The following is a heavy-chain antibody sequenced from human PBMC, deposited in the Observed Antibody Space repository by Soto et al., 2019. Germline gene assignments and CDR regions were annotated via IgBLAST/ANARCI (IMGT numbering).Heavy chain of an antibody. CDR2: ISYDGSNK. CDR1: GFTFSSYA. D-gene: IGHD2-15*01. Sequence: QVQLVESGGGVVQPGRSLRLSCAASGFTFSSYAMHWVRQAPGKGLEWVAVISYDGSNKYYADSVKGRFTISRDNSKNVLYLLMSSMAGDAAAVYYCGRRDMVVVVAASLDYWGQGTLVTVSS. CDR3: GRRDMVVVVAASLDY. V-gene: IGHV3-30-3*01. J-gene: IGHJ4*02.